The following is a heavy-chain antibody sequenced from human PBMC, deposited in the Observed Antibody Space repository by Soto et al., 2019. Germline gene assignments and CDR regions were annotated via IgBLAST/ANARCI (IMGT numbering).Heavy chain of an antibody. V-gene: IGHV4-59*11. CDR3: ARVGSSGWSPDY. Sequence: SETLSLTCTVSGGSISGHYWIWIRQAPGEGMEWIGYIFYSGSTTYNNNPSLKSRVSISVDTSKNQFYLRLSSVTAADTAVYYCARVGSSGWSPDYWGQGTLVTVSS. J-gene: IGHJ4*02. D-gene: IGHD6-19*01. CDR2: IFYSGSTTY. CDR1: GGSISGHY.